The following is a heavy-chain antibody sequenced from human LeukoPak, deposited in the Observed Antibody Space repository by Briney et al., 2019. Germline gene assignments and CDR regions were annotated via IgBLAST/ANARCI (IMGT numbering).Heavy chain of an antibody. Sequence: GRSLRLSCAASGFTFDDYAMHWGRHAPGKGLEWVSGISWNSGSIGYADSVKGRFTISRDNAKNSLYLQMNSLRAEDTALYYCAKDLIAAAGWQFDYWGQGTLVTVSS. J-gene: IGHJ4*02. V-gene: IGHV3-9*01. CDR2: ISWNSGSI. D-gene: IGHD6-13*01. CDR1: GFTFDDYA. CDR3: AKDLIAAAGWQFDY.